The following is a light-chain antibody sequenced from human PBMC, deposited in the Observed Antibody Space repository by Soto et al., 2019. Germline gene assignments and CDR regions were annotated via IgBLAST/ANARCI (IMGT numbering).Light chain of an antibody. CDR3: LLFYGGGWV. Sequence: QAVVTQEPSLTVSPGGTVTLTCASSTGEVTSDYYPNWFQQKPGQGPRTLIYKITNKHSWTPARFSGFLLGGKAALTLSGAQPEDEAEYYCLLFYGGGWVFGGGTKLTVL. J-gene: IGLJ3*02. CDR1: TGEVTSDYY. V-gene: IGLV7-43*01. CDR2: KIT.